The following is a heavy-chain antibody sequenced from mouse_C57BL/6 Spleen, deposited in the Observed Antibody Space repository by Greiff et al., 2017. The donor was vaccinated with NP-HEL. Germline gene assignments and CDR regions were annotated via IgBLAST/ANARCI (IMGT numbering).Heavy chain of an antibody. D-gene: IGHD2-4*01. CDR3: ARWSYDDEGVDHYAMDY. V-gene: IGHV1-26*01. CDR1: GYTFTDYY. Sequence: VQLQQSGPELVKPGASVKISCKASGYTFTDYYMNWVKQSPGKSLEWIGDINPNNGGTSYNQKFKGKATLTVDKSSSTAYMELRSLTSEDSAVYYCARWSYDDEGVDHYAMDYWGQGTSVTVSS. CDR2: INPNNGGT. J-gene: IGHJ4*01.